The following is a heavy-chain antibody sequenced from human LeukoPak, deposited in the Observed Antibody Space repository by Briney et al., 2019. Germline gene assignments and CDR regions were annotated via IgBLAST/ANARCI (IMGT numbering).Heavy chain of an antibody. V-gene: IGHV3-23*01. J-gene: IGHJ4*02. CDR3: ANVPTDYYASGSYSVY. Sequence: PGGSLRPSCAASGFSFSSYAMSWVRQAPGKGMELVSGVSGSGGSTYYADSVKRRFTISRDNSKNTLYLQMNSLRAEGTAVYYCANVPTDYYASGSYSVYWGQGTQVTVSS. D-gene: IGHD3-10*01. CDR2: VSGSGGST. CDR1: GFSFSSYA.